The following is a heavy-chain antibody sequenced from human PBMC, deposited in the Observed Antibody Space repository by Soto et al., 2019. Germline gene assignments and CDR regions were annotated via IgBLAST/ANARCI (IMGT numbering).Heavy chain of an antibody. D-gene: IGHD1-1*01. CDR1: GGTFSSYT. CDR3: ARDRRYNWNDRGDY. Sequence: QVQLVQSGAEVKKPGSSVKVSCKASGGTFSSYTISWVRQAPGQGLEWMGRIIPILGIANYAQKFQGRVTITADKSTSTAYMELSSLRSEDTAVYYCARDRRYNWNDRGDYWGQGTLVTVSS. V-gene: IGHV1-69*08. CDR2: IIPILGIA. J-gene: IGHJ4*02.